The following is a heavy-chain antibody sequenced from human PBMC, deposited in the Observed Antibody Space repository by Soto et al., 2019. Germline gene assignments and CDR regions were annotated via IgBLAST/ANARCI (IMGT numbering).Heavy chain of an antibody. V-gene: IGHV3-48*02. CDR2: ISSSTKTI. CDR1: GFSLSTYS. Sequence: EVKLVESGGGLVQPGGSLRLSCAASGFSLSTYSMNWVRQAPGKGLEWLSYISSSTKTIFYADSVKGRSTISRDSANNSLYLQMNSLRDEDTAVYFCARGLGWRRGPVDCWGQGTLVAVSP. J-gene: IGHJ4*02. D-gene: IGHD2-21*01. CDR3: ARGLGWRRGPVDC.